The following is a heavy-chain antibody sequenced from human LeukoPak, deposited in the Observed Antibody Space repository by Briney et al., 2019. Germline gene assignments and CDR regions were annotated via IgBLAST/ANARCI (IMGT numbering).Heavy chain of an antibody. CDR1: GGSISSSSYY. V-gene: IGHV4-39*07. CDR2: IYYSGST. Sequence: PSETLSLTCTVSGGSISSSSYYWGWIRQPPGKGLEWIGSIYYSGSTYYNPSLKSRVTISVDTSKNQFSLKLSSVTAADTAVYYCARDIVVVPAAITWGWFDPWGQGTLVTVSS. CDR3: ARDIVVVPAAITWGWFDP. J-gene: IGHJ5*02. D-gene: IGHD2-2*01.